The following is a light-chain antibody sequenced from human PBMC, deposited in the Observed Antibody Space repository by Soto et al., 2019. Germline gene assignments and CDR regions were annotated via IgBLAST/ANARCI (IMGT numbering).Light chain of an antibody. CDR3: MQGTHWPIT. J-gene: IGKJ5*01. V-gene: IGKV2-30*02. CDR2: KVS. CDR1: QSLVHSDGIAY. Sequence: DVVMTQSPLSLPVTLGQPASISCMSNQSLVHSDGIAYFSWFQQRPGRSPRRLIYKVSNRDSGVPARFSGSGSGTDFALKISRVEAEDVGVYYCMQGTHWPITCGQGTRREIK.